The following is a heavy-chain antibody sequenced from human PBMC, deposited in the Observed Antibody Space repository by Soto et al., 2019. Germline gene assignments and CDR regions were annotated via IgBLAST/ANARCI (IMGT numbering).Heavy chain of an antibody. CDR1: GGSISSYY. CDR3: ARDGGSYYYYGMDV. D-gene: IGHD1-26*01. CDR2: IYYSGST. Sequence: QVQVQESGPGLVKPSETLSLTCTVSGGSISSYYWSWIRQPPGKGLEWIGYIYYSGSTNYNPSLKSRVTISVDTSKNQFALKLSSVTAADTAVYYCARDGGSYYYYGMDVWGQGTTVTVSS. V-gene: IGHV4-59*01. J-gene: IGHJ6*02.